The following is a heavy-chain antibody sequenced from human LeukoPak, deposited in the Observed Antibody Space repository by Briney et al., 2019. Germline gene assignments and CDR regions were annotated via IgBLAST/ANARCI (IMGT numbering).Heavy chain of an antibody. CDR1: GFTFSSYY. CDR3: ARAGYSSSWYSS. D-gene: IGHD6-13*01. Sequence: PGGSLRLSCAASGFTFSSYYMSWVRQAPGKGLEWVANIKQDEGEKFYVDSVKGRFTISRDNAKNSLSLQMNSLRAEDTAVYYCARAGYSSSWYSSWGQGTTVTVSS. V-gene: IGHV3-7*04. CDR2: IKQDEGEK. J-gene: IGHJ6*02.